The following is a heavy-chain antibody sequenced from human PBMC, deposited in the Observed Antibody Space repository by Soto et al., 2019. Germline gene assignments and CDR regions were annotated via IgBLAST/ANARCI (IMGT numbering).Heavy chain of an antibody. Sequence: QVQLVESGGGVVQPGRSLRLSCAASGFTFSSYAMHWVRQAPGKGLEWVAVISYDGSNKYYADSVKGRFTISRDNSKNTLYLQMNSLRAEDTAVYYCARAKYSSTNSDYWGQGTLVTVSS. D-gene: IGHD6-13*01. V-gene: IGHV3-30-3*01. CDR1: GFTFSSYA. CDR2: ISYDGSNK. J-gene: IGHJ4*02. CDR3: ARAKYSSTNSDY.